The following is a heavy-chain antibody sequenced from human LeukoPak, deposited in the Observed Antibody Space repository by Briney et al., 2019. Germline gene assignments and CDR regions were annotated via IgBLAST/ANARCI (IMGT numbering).Heavy chain of an antibody. V-gene: IGHV4-30-2*01. CDR3: ARAGGYDSGWYFDL. J-gene: IGHJ2*01. D-gene: IGHD5-12*01. CDR1: GSSISSGGYS. Sequence: SETLSLTCAVSGSSISSGGYSWSWIRQPPGKGLEWIGYIYHSGSTYYNPSLKSRVTISVDRSKNQFSLKLSSVTAADTAVYYCARAGGYDSGWYFDLWGRGTLVTVSS. CDR2: IYHSGST.